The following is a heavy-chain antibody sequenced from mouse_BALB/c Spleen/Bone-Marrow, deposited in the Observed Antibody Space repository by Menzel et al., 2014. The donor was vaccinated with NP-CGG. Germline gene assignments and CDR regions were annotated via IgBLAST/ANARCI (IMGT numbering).Heavy chain of an antibody. V-gene: IGHV5-9-4*01. Sequence: EVQLVESGGGLVKPGGSLKLSCAASGFTFXSXDXSWVRQSPXXRLEWVXDISXXXTYTYYPDIVTGRFTISRDNAKNTLYLEMSSLRPEDTAMYYCSRAEGKLLRQPVAHWGQGTLVTVSA. CDR1: GFTFXSXD. CDR2: ISXXXTYT. D-gene: IGHD1-2*01. CDR3: SRAEGKLLRQPVAH. J-gene: IGHJ3*01.